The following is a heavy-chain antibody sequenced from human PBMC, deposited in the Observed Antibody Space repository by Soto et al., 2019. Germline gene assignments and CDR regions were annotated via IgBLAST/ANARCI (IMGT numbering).Heavy chain of an antibody. V-gene: IGHV4-31*01. CDR1: GGSISRGCYY. Sequence: QVQLQESGPGLVTPSQTMSLPCTVSGGSISRGCYYWNWILQHPGNGLEWIGYIYSSGNTYYNPFLNTPVSTSVETSKHQLSLKLRSGTAADTAVYYSARGVFPWGQGTRVTVSS. J-gene: IGHJ5*02. CDR2: IYSSGNT. CDR3: ARGVFP.